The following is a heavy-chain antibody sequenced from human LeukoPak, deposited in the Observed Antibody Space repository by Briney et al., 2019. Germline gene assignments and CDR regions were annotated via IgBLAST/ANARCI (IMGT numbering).Heavy chain of an antibody. CDR3: AKDRFPLGSYGEFDY. CDR2: ISSSGSTI. Sequence: GGSLRLSCAASGFTFSSYEMNWVRQAPGKGLEWVSYISSSGSTIYYADSVKGRFTISRDNAKNSLYLQMNSLRAEDTAVYYCAKDRFPLGSYGEFDYWGQGTLVTVSS. V-gene: IGHV3-48*03. D-gene: IGHD3-16*01. CDR1: GFTFSSYE. J-gene: IGHJ4*02.